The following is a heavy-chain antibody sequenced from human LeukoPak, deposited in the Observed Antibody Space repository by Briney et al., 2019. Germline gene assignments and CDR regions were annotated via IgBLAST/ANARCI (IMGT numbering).Heavy chain of an antibody. CDR3: TRRLDD. CDR1: GFSFNSDW. CDR2: IKHDESEK. Sequence: GGSLRLSCAASGFSFNSDWMDWVRQAPGKGLEWVANIKHDESEKNYLDSVKGRFTISRDNAQNSLYLQMNGLRVEDTAVYYYTRRLDDWGQGTLVTVSS. D-gene: IGHD3-16*01. V-gene: IGHV3-7*01. J-gene: IGHJ4*02.